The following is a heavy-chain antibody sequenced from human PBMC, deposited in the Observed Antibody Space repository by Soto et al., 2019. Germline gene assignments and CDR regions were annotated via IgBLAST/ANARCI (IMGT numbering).Heavy chain of an antibody. V-gene: IGHV4-39*07. CDR3: ARGVTMVRGVIHTPYFDY. J-gene: IGHJ4*02. D-gene: IGHD3-10*01. CDR2: IYYSGTT. Sequence: SETLSLTCTVSGDSITSNSYFWAWIRQPPGKGLEWIGSIYYSGTTYYTPSLMSRVTISVDTSKNQFSLKLSSVTAADTAVYYFARGVTMVRGVIHTPYFDYWGQGTLVTVSS. CDR1: GDSITSNSYF.